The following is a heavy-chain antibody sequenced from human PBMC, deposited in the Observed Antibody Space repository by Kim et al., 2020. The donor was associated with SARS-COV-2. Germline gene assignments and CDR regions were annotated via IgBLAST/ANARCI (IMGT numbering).Heavy chain of an antibody. J-gene: IGHJ4*02. CDR3: ASSSPSVVVVPAATLDY. V-gene: IGHV1-3*01. CDR2: INAGNGNT. CDR1: GYTFTSYA. D-gene: IGHD2-2*01. Sequence: ASVKVSCKASGYTFTSYAMHWVRQAPGQRLEWMGWINAGNGNTKYSQKFQGRVTITRDTSASTAYMELSSLRSEDTAVYYCASSSPSVVVVPAATLDYWGQGTLVTVSS.